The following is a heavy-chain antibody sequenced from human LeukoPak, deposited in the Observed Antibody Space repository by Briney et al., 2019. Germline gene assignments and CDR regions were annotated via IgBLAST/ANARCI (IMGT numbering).Heavy chain of an antibody. CDR3: ARVEGLTATVTD. Sequence: GASVKVSCKASGYTFTSYYMHWVRQAPGQGLEWMGLIITRAGSTTYAQNFQGRVTLTRDTSTSTVYMEMSSLRSEDTAVYYCARVEGLTATVTDWGQGTLVTVSS. J-gene: IGHJ4*02. CDR1: GYTFTSYY. V-gene: IGHV1-46*01. D-gene: IGHD5-18*01. CDR2: IITRAGST.